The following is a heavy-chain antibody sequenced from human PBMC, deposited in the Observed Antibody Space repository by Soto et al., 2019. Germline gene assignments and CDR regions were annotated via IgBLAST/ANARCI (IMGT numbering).Heavy chain of an antibody. CDR3: AKRDYGDEGAYDI. CDR1: GFTFSSYA. V-gene: IGHV3-23*01. D-gene: IGHD4-17*01. Sequence: EVQLLESGGGLVQPGGSLRLSCAASGFTFSSYAMSWVRQAPGKGLEWVSAISGSGGSTYYADSVKGRFTISRDNSKNTLYLQMNSLRAEDTAVYYGAKRDYGDEGAYDIWGQGTMVTVSS. CDR2: ISGSGGST. J-gene: IGHJ3*02.